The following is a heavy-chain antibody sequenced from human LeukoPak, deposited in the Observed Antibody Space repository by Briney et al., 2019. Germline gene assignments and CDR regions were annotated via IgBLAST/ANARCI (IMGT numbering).Heavy chain of an antibody. Sequence: GGALRLSCAASGFTFSSYWMSWVRQAPGQGLEWVANIKQDGSEKYYVDSVKGRFTISRDNAKNSLYLQMNSLRAEDTAVYYCARVGSGYYGSGSYYNFDYWGQGTLVTVSS. V-gene: IGHV3-7*01. CDR3: ARVGSGYYGSGSYYNFDY. D-gene: IGHD3-10*01. CDR2: IKQDGSEK. J-gene: IGHJ4*02. CDR1: GFTFSSYW.